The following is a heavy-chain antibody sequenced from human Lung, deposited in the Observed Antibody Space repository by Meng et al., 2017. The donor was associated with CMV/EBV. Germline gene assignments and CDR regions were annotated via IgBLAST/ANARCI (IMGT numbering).Heavy chain of an antibody. CDR2: IIPIFGTA. CDR3: ASSGGLHRGLYAGWFDP. CDR1: GTFSSYA. Sequence: GTFSSYAISWVRQAPGQGLEWMGGIIPIFGTANYAQKFQGRVTITTDESTSTAYMELSSLRSEDTAVYYCASSGGLHRGLYAGWFDPWGQGTLVTVSS. V-gene: IGHV1-69*05. J-gene: IGHJ5*02. D-gene: IGHD2-15*01.